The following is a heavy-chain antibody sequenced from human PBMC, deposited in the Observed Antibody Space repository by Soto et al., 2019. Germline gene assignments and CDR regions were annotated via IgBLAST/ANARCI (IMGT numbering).Heavy chain of an antibody. Sequence: PGGSLRLSCAASGFTFSSYGMHWVRQAPGKGLEWVAVISYDGSNKYYADSVKGRFTISRDNSKNTLYLQMNSLRAEDTAVYYCAKAQGWNDGPLDYYYYGMDVWGQGTTVTVSS. V-gene: IGHV3-30*18. D-gene: IGHD1-1*01. CDR3: AKAQGWNDGPLDYYYYGMDV. J-gene: IGHJ6*02. CDR2: ISYDGSNK. CDR1: GFTFSSYG.